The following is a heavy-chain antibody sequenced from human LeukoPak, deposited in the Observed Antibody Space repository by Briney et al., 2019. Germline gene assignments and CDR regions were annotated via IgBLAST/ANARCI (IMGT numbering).Heavy chain of an antibody. D-gene: IGHD6-19*01. CDR3: ARNQRLVRSSVAYYFDY. Sequence: KSSETLSLTCTVSGGSISSSSYYWGWIRQPPGKGLEWIGSIYYSGSTYYNPSLKSRVTISVDTSKNQFSLKLSSVTAADTAVYYCARNQRLVRSSVAYYFDYWGQGTLVTVSS. CDR2: IYYSGST. J-gene: IGHJ4*02. CDR1: GGSISSSSYY. V-gene: IGHV4-39*01.